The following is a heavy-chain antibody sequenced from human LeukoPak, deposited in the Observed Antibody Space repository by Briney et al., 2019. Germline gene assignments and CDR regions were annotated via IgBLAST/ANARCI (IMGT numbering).Heavy chain of an antibody. Sequence: FRQAPXKGLEWVGFIRSKAYGGTTEYAASVKGRLTISRDDSKSIAYLQMNSLKTEDTAVYYCTREVEVFDYWGQGTLVTVSS. J-gene: IGHJ4*02. D-gene: IGHD2-15*01. CDR3: TREVEVFDY. V-gene: IGHV3-49*03. CDR2: IRSKAYGGTT.